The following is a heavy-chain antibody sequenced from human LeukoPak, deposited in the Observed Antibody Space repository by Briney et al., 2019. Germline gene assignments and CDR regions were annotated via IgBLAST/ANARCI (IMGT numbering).Heavy chain of an antibody. V-gene: IGHV4-4*09. CDR2: IYTSGST. J-gene: IGHJ5*02. Sequence: ETLSLTCTVSGGSISSYYWSWIRQPPGKGLEWIGYIYTSGSTNYNPSLKSRVAISVDTSKNQFSLKLSSVTAADTAVYYCARRMGCSSTSCYEVWFDPWGQGTLVTVSS. CDR3: ARRMGCSSTSCYEVWFDP. CDR1: GGSISSYY. D-gene: IGHD2-2*01.